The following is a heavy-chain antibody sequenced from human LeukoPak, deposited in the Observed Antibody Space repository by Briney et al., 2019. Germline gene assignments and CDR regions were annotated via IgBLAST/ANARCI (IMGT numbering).Heavy chain of an antibody. V-gene: IGHV4-34*01. J-gene: IGHJ6*03. Sequence: NPSETLSLTCGVYGGSFSGYYWSWIRQPPGKGLEWIGEITDSGSTNYNPPLKSRVTISVDTSKNQFSLKLSSVTAADTAVYYCARLAHYYGSGSPIYYYYYMDVWGKGTTVTVSS. D-gene: IGHD3-10*01. CDR2: ITDSGST. CDR1: GGSFSGYY. CDR3: ARLAHYYGSGSPIYYYYYMDV.